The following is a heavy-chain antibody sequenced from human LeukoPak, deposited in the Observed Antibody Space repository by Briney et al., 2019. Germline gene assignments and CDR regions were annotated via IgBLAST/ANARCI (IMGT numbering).Heavy chain of an antibody. CDR3: ARVKRFLVRNYYMDV. D-gene: IGHD3-3*01. V-gene: IGHV4-34*01. J-gene: IGHJ6*03. Sequence: SETLSLTCAVYGGSFSGYYWSRIRQPPGKGLEWIGEINHSGSTNYNPSLKSRVTISVDTSKNQFSLKLSSVTAADTAVYYCARVKRFLVRNYYMDVWGKGTTVTVSS. CDR2: INHSGST. CDR1: GGSFSGYY.